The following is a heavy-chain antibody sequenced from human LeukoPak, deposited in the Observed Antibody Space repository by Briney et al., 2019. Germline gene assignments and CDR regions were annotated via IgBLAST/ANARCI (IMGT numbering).Heavy chain of an antibody. J-gene: IGHJ4*02. CDR1: GFTISSYS. Sequence: GGSLRLSCAASGFTISSYSMNWVRQAPGKGLEWVSSISSSSSYIYYADSVKGRFTISRDNAKNSLYLQMNSLRAEDTAVYYCARVKTTVTPFDYWGQGTLVTVSS. D-gene: IGHD4-17*01. CDR3: ARVKTTVTPFDY. V-gene: IGHV3-21*01. CDR2: ISSSSSYI.